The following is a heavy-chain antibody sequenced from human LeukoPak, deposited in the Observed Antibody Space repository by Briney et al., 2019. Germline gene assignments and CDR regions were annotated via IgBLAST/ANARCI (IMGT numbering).Heavy chain of an antibody. Sequence: ASVKVSCKASGYTFTSYYMHWVRQAPGQGLEWMGIINPSGGSTSYAQKFQGRVTMTRDTSTSTVYMELSSLRSEDTAVYYCARDRDNYDFWSGSGLGYWGQGTLVTVSS. J-gene: IGHJ4*02. V-gene: IGHV1-46*01. CDR3: ARDRDNYDFWSGSGLGY. CDR2: INPSGGST. D-gene: IGHD3-3*01. CDR1: GYTFTSYY.